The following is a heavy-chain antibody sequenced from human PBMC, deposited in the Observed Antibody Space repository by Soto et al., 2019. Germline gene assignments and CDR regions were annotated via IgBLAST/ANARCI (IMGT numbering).Heavy chain of an antibody. CDR2: ISGSGGST. V-gene: IGHV3-23*01. J-gene: IGHJ1*01. CDR1: GFTFSSYA. CDR3: SKFTAYYDILTGYYTDYFQH. D-gene: IGHD3-9*01. Sequence: GGSLRLSCAASGFTFSSYAMRWVRQAPGKGLEWVSAISGSGGSTYYADSAKGRLTISRDNSNNTLYLQMNSLRADVTAVYYCSKFTAYYDILTGYYTDYFQHWGQGTLVTVSS.